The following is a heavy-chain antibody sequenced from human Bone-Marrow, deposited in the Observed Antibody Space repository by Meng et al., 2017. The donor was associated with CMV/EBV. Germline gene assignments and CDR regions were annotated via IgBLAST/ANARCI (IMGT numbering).Heavy chain of an antibody. CDR3: ASGSVRELLDY. D-gene: IGHD1-7*01. V-gene: IGHV4-38-2*02. CDR1: GYSISSGYY. J-gene: IGHJ4*02. CDR2: IYHSGST. Sequence: SETLSLTCTVSGYSISSGYYWGWIRQPPGKGLEWIGSIYHSGSTYYNPSLKSRVTISVDTSKNQFSLMLSSVTAADTAVYYCASGSVRELLDYWGQGTLVTVSS.